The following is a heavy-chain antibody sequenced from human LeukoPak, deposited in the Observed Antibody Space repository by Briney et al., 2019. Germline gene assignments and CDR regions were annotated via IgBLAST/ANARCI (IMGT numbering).Heavy chain of an antibody. J-gene: IGHJ4*02. CDR1: GYGFTGYW. V-gene: IGHV5-51*01. Sequence: GESLKISCKTSGYGFTGYWIAWVRQMPGKGLEPIGMISPGNSETRYSPSFQGQVTMSADKSITTAYLQWGSLKASDTAMYYCARLPPYYDILTGTTRVGYFDYWGQGTLVTVSS. D-gene: IGHD3-9*01. CDR3: ARLPPYYDILTGTTRVGYFDY. CDR2: ISPGNSET.